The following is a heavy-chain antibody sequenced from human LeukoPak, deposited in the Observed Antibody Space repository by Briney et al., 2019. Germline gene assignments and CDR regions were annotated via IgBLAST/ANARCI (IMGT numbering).Heavy chain of an antibody. CDR2: ISHSGST. V-gene: IGHV4-34*01. CDR3: VTYYYGSSAPKRNY. D-gene: IGHD3-22*01. J-gene: IGHJ4*02. CDR1: GGSFSDYF. Sequence: SEALSLTCAVYGGSFSDYFWSWIRQPPGKGLEWIGEISHSGSTTYNPSLRSRVTISGDTSKKQFSLKLSSVTAADTAVYYCVTYYYGSSAPKRNYWGQGILVTVSS.